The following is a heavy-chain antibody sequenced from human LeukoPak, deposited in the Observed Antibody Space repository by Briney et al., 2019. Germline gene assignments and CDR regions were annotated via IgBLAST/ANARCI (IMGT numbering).Heavy chain of an antibody. J-gene: IGHJ4*02. CDR1: GFTFNDYA. V-gene: IGHV3-23*01. CDR3: ASPGHYYDSSGYYNY. CDR2: ISGSGGST. D-gene: IGHD3-22*01. Sequence: GGSLRLSCAASGFTFNDYAMTWVRQAPGKGLEWVSAISGSGGSTYYADSVKGRFTISRDNSKNTLYLQMNSLRAEDTAVYYCASPGHYYDSSGYYNYWGQGTLVTVSS.